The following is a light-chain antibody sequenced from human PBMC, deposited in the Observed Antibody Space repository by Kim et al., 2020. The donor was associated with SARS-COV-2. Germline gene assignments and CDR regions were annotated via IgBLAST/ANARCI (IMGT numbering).Light chain of an antibody. J-gene: IGKJ4*01. Sequence: LSPRERDTHTCRASQSVRSYLGWYRQKPGQAPRLLIYDTSNRAPGIPARFSGSGSGTDFTLTISSLEPEDFAIYYCQQRSDWPLTFGGGTKVDIK. CDR2: DTS. CDR3: QQRSDWPLT. CDR1: QSVRSY. V-gene: IGKV3-11*01.